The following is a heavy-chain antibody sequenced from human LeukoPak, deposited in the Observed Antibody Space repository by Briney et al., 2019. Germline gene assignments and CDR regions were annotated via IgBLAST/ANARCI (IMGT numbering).Heavy chain of an antibody. CDR1: GFTFSTYW. D-gene: IGHD3/OR15-3a*01. V-gene: IGHV3-74*01. CDR2: ISPDGTSA. J-gene: IGHJ4*02. CDR3: AKVATWTYFDS. Sequence: PGGSLRLSCAASGFTFSTYWMHWVRQVPGKGLVWVSRISPDGTSALYADSVKGRFTISRDNSQNTLYLQMNSLRADDTAVYYCAKVATWTYFDSWGQGTLVTVSS.